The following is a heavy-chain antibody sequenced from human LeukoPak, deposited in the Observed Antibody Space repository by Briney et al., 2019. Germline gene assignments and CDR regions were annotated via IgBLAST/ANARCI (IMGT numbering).Heavy chain of an antibody. CDR1: GFTFSDYY. V-gene: IGHV3-11*01. CDR2: ISSSGSTI. D-gene: IGHD3-10*01. CDR3: ARSSHRLLWFGELSNAFDI. Sequence: PGGSLRLSCAASGFTFSDYYMSWIRQAPGKGLEWVSYISSSGSTIYYADSVKGRFTISRDNAKNSLYLQMNSLRAEDTAVYYCARSSHRLLWFGELSNAFDIWGQGTMVTVSS. J-gene: IGHJ3*02.